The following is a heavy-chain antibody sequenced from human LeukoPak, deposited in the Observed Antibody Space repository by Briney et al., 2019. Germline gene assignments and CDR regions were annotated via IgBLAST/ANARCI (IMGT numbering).Heavy chain of an antibody. CDR3: AREDYGGNSLGFDY. J-gene: IGHJ4*02. V-gene: IGHV3-33*08. CDR2: IWYDRSNK. CDR1: GFTFSSYG. Sequence: GGSLRLSCAASGFTFSSYGMHWVRQAPGKGLEWVAVIWYDRSNKYYADSVKGRFTISRDNSKNTLYLQMNSLRAEDTAVYYCAREDYGGNSLGFDYWGQGTLVTVSS. D-gene: IGHD4-23*01.